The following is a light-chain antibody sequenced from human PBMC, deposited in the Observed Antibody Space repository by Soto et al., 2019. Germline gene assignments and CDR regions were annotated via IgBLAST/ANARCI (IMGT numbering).Light chain of an antibody. CDR3: QQYNVYWS. J-gene: IGKJ1*01. CDR2: LAS. Sequence: DIQMTQSPSTLSASVGDRVTITCRASQSINIWLAWYQQKPGRAPKLLIYLASTLETGVPSRFRGSGSGTEFTFTISSLHADEFATYYFQQYNVYWSFGQGTKVDIK. CDR1: QSINIW. V-gene: IGKV1-5*03.